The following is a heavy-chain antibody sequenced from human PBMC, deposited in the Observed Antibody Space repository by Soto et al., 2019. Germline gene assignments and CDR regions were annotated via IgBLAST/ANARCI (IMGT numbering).Heavy chain of an antibody. V-gene: IGHV3-23*01. CDR1: EFTISSYA. CDR2: ISGSGGST. D-gene: IGHD5-18*01. Sequence: GVPMRVSCAAAEFTISSYAMSWVSKDPGKGLEWVSAISGSGGSTYYADSVKGRFTISRDNSKNTLYLQMNSLRAEDTAVYYCAKVGAVSYSYGYSVYWGQGTLVTVSS. CDR3: AKVGAVSYSYGYSVY. J-gene: IGHJ4*02.